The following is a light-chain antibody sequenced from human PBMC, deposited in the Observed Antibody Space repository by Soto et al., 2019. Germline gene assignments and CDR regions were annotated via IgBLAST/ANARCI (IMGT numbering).Light chain of an antibody. CDR3: QQYYSTPRT. V-gene: IGKV3D-15*01. Sequence: EIVMTQSPATLSVSPGERATLSCRASQSVSSNLAWYQQKPGQAPRLLIYDASSRATGVPARFSGSGSGTDFTLTISSLQAEDVAVYYCQQYYSTPRTFGQGTKVDIK. CDR2: DAS. J-gene: IGKJ1*01. CDR1: QSVSSN.